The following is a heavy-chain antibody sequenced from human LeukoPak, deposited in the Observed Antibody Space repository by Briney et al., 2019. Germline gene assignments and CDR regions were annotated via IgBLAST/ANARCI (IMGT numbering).Heavy chain of an antibody. Sequence: SETLSLTCAVYVGSFSGYYWSWIRQPPGKGLEWIGEINHSGSTNYNSSLRSRVTISVDTSKNQFSLKLSSVTAADTAVYYCARGYYGSGSHCCHMDVWGKGTTTTVS. CDR3: ARGYYGSGSHCCHMDV. D-gene: IGHD3-10*01. CDR1: VGSFSGYY. CDR2: INHSGST. V-gene: IGHV4-34*01. J-gene: IGHJ6*03.